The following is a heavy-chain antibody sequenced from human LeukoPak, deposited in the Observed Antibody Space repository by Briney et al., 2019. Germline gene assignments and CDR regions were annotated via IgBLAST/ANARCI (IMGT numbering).Heavy chain of an antibody. Sequence: ESSETLSLTCTVSGGSISSSSYYWGWIRQPPGKGLEWIGSIYYSGSTYYNPSLKSRVTISVDTSKNQFSLKLSSVTAADTAVYYCARRSWIQLWNPVVWFDYWGQGTLVTVSS. CDR2: IYYSGST. D-gene: IGHD5-18*01. CDR1: GGSISSSSYY. J-gene: IGHJ4*02. V-gene: IGHV4-39*07. CDR3: ARRSWIQLWNPVVWFDY.